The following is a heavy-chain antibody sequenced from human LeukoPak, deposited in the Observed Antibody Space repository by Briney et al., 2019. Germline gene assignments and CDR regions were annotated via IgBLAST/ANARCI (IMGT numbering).Heavy chain of an antibody. V-gene: IGHV3-23*01. D-gene: IGHD3-10*01. J-gene: IGHJ4*02. CDR2: ISPSGGVT. Sequence: GGSLRLSCATSGFTFSSYAMSWVRQAPGKGLEWVSTISPSGGVTFYSDSVRGRFTISRDYSKDTLFLQMNSLRAEDTALYYCAKAHVPTMIRGVVSSDWGQGTLVTVSS. CDR1: GFTFSSYA. CDR3: AKAHVPTMIRGVVSSD.